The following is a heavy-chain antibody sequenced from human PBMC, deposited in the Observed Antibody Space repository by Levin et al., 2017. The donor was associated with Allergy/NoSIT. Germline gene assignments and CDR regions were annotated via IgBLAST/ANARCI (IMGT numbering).Heavy chain of an antibody. CDR3: ARATRSSLIHYFDY. J-gene: IGHJ4*02. CDR1: GGSISSYY. D-gene: IGHD6-13*01. V-gene: IGHV4-59*01. CDR2: VYYSGST. Sequence: KTSETLSLTCTVSGGSISSYYWSWIRQPPGKGLEWIGYVYYSGSTKYNPSLKSRVTISVDTSKNQFSLKLRSVTAADTAVYYCARATRSSLIHYFDYWGQGTLVTVSS.